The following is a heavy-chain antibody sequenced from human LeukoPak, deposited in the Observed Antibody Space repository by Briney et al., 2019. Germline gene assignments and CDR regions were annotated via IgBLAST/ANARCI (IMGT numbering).Heavy chain of an antibody. Sequence: GGSLRLSCVASGFTFSSYAMNWVRQAPGKGLEWVARIKEDGSEKYYVDSVKGRFTISRDNAKKSLYLQMNSLRAEDTAVYYCVRWLYPMDVWGQGTTVTVSS. V-gene: IGHV3-7*05. D-gene: IGHD5-12*01. CDR1: GFTFSSYA. CDR2: IKEDGSEK. CDR3: VRWLYPMDV. J-gene: IGHJ6*02.